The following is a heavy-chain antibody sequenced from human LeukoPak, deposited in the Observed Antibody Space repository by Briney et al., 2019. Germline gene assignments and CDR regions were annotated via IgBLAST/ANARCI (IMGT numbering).Heavy chain of an antibody. CDR2: ISYDGSNK. V-gene: IGHV3-30*04. Sequence: GRSLRLSCAASGFTFSSYAMHWVRQAPGKGLEWVAVISYDGSNKYYADSVKGRFTISRDNSKNTLYLQMNSLRAGDTAVYYCARGNLRAVAAYDYWGQGTLVTVSS. D-gene: IGHD6-19*01. CDR1: GFTFSSYA. CDR3: ARGNLRAVAAYDY. J-gene: IGHJ4*02.